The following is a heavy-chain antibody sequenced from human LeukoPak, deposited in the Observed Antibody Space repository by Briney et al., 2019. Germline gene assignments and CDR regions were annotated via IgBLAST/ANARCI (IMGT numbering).Heavy chain of an antibody. Sequence: SETLSVTCTVSGGSISSYYWSWIRQPPGKGLEWIGYIYYSGSTNYNPSLKSRVTISVDTSKNQFSLKLSSVTAADTAVYYCASSHYDILTGYLNWFDPWGQGTLVPVSS. CDR1: GGSISSYY. J-gene: IGHJ5*02. CDR2: IYYSGST. V-gene: IGHV4-59*01. D-gene: IGHD3-9*01. CDR3: ASSHYDILTGYLNWFDP.